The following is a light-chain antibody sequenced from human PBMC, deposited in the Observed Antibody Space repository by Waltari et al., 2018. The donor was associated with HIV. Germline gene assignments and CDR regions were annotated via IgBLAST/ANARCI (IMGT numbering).Light chain of an antibody. Sequence: QSVLTQPPSVSAAPGQKVTISCSGSSSNIGNNYVSWYQQIPGTAPKLLIYDNKKRASGSPDRFSASKSGTSATLVITGLQSGDEADYVCGTWDNSLSAYVLFGGGTKLTVL. CDR2: DNK. V-gene: IGLV1-51*01. CDR1: SSNIGNNY. J-gene: IGLJ2*01. CDR3: GTWDNSLSAYVL.